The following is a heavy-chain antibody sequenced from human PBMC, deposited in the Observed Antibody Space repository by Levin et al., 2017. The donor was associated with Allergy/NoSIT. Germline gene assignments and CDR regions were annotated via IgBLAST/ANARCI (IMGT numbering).Heavy chain of an antibody. D-gene: IGHD3-10*01. CDR3: TKGAGRGRPVDY. CDR2: IYYSGDN. V-gene: IGHV4-59*01. J-gene: IGHJ4*02. Sequence: SETLSLTCTVTDGSIRSYYWSWVRQPPGKGLEWIGYIYYSGDNNNNPSLKSRVTMSIDTPYNQFSLKLSSLTAADTAVYYCTKGAGRGRPVDYWSQGTLVTVSS. CDR1: DGSIRSYY.